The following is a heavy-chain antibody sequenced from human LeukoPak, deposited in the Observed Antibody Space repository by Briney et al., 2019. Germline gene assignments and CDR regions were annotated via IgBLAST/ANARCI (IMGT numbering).Heavy chain of an antibody. J-gene: IGHJ5*02. CDR1: GGSISSGGYY. Sequence: SQTLSLTCTVSGGSISSGGYYWSWIRQHPGKGLVWIGYIYYSGSTYYNPSLKSRVTISVDSSKNQFSLKLSSVTAADTAVYYCARSRDLYSYGFVPWFDPWGQGTLVTVSS. D-gene: IGHD5-18*01. V-gene: IGHV4-31*03. CDR3: ARSRDLYSYGFVPWFDP. CDR2: IYYSGST.